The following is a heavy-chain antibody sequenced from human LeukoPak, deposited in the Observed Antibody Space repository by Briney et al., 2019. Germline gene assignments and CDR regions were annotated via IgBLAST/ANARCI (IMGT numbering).Heavy chain of an antibody. CDR3: ARSSEATVAPIKRYLEN. CDR2: IYYSGST. Sequence: SETLSLTCTVSGGSISSNSYYWGWIRQPPGKGLEWIGSIYYSGSTYYNPSLKSRVTASMDTSKNQFSLKLSSVTAADTAMYYCARSSEATVAPIKRYLENWGQGTLVTVS. D-gene: IGHD5-12*01. V-gene: IGHV4-39*01. CDR1: GGSISSNSYY. J-gene: IGHJ1*01.